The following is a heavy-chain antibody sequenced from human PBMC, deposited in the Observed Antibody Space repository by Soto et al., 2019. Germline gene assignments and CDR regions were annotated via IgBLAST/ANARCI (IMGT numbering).Heavy chain of an antibody. J-gene: IGHJ4*02. D-gene: IGHD3-16*01. CDR2: IKRKRDGWTT. Sequence: GGSLRLSCAASGFTFRSAWMSWVRQAPGNGLGLGARIKRKRDGWTTDYSAPVRGIFTIGIDYSKNTLDLQMDSLQIEDRALYYCTTYDYFSTSDRIRWAYWGPGALVTVSS. V-gene: IGHV3-15*01. CDR3: TTYDYFSTSDRIRWAY. CDR1: GFTFRSAW.